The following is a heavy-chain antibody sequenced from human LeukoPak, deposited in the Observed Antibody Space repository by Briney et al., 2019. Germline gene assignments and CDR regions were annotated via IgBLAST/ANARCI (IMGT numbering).Heavy chain of an antibody. V-gene: IGHV4-61*01. Sequence: PSETLSLTCTVSGDFISSNSFYWGWIRQPPGKGLEWIGYIYYSGSTNYNPSLKSRVTISVDTSKNQFSLKLSSVTAADTAVYYCARDGGPSSWYEEGFDYWGQGTLVTVSS. CDR1: GDFISSNSFY. CDR3: ARDGGPSSWYEEGFDY. J-gene: IGHJ4*02. D-gene: IGHD6-13*01. CDR2: IYYSGST.